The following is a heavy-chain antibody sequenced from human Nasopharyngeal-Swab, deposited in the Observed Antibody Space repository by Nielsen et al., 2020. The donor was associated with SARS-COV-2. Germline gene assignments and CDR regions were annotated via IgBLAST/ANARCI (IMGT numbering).Heavy chain of an antibody. CDR3: AKDHKMDSGGGVGYMDV. CDR2: IRYDGFNQ. Sequence: WGSLRLSCAASGVTFSSYGMHWVRQAPGEGLEWVAFIRYDGFNQHYVDSVKGRFTISRDSFKNTLYLQLNSLRAEDTAVYYCAKDHKMDSGGGVGYMDVWGKGTTVTVSS. J-gene: IGHJ6*03. D-gene: IGHD3-16*01. CDR1: GVTFSSYG. V-gene: IGHV3-30*02.